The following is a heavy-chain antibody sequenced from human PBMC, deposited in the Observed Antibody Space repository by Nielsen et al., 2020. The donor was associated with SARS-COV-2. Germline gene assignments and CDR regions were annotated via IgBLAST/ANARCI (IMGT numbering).Heavy chain of an antibody. V-gene: IGHV3-9*01. CDR3: ARGVRGFSNVLGY. CDR1: GFTFDDYA. Sequence: GGSLRLSCAASGFTFDDYAMHWVRQAPGKGLEWVSGISWNSGSIGYADSVKGRFTISRDNAKNSLYLQMNSLRAEDTALYYCARGVRGFSNVLGYWGQGTLVTVSS. D-gene: IGHD2-15*01. J-gene: IGHJ4*02. CDR2: ISWNSGSI.